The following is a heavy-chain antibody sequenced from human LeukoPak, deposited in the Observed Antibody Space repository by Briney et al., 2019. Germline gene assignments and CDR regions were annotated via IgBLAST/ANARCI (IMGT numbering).Heavy chain of an antibody. CDR2: INHSGST. CDR3: ARGIESGYYFNEFDP. V-gene: IGHV4-34*01. J-gene: IGHJ5*02. D-gene: IGHD3-22*01. Sequence: SETLSLTCAVSGGSFSGYYWSWIRQPPGKGVEWIGEINHSGSTTYNPSLKSRVTISVETSKNQFSLKLNSVTAADTAVYYCARGIESGYYFNEFDPWGQGTLVTVYS. CDR1: GGSFSGYY.